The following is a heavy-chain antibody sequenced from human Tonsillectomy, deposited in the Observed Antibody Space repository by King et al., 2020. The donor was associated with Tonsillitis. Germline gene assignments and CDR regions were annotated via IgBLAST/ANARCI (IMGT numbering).Heavy chain of an antibody. CDR3: VKRPTTTVTTWGAFDF. CDR2: IGSSGDET. V-gene: IGHV3-23*04. CDR1: GFTFTMYP. D-gene: IGHD4-17*01. Sequence: VQLVESGGGLVQPGGSLRLSCAASGFTFTMYPMTWVRQAPGKGLEWVSSIGSSGDETSYADSVKGRFTISRDNSKNTLSLQMNSLRVDDTAVYYCVKRPTTTVTTWGAFDFWGQGTMVTVSS. J-gene: IGHJ3*01.